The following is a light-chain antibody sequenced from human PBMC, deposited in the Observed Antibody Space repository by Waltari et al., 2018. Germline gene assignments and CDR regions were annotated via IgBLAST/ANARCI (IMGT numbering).Light chain of an antibody. Sequence: QSVLTQPPSASGTPGQRVTISCSGSSSNHGSNYVYWYQQLPGTAPKLLIYRNNQRPSGVPDRFSGSKSGTSASLAISGLRSEDEADYYCAAWDDSLSGWVFGGGTKLTVL. J-gene: IGLJ3*02. CDR1: SSNHGSNY. CDR3: AAWDDSLSGWV. V-gene: IGLV1-47*01. CDR2: RNN.